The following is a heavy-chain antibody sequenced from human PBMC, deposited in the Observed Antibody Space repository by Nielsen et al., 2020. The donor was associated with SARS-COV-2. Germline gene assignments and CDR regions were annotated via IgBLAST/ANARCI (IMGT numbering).Heavy chain of an antibody. CDR2: ISGSGGST. J-gene: IGHJ4*02. D-gene: IGHD1-26*01. V-gene: IGHV3-23*01. CDR1: GFAFSTYA. Sequence: GESLKISCVASGFAFSTYAMTWVRQAPGKGLEWVSVISGSGGSTYYADSVKGRFTISRDNSKNTLYLQMNSLRAEDTAVYYCAKDIAGGVYWGQGTLVTVSS. CDR3: AKDIAGGVY.